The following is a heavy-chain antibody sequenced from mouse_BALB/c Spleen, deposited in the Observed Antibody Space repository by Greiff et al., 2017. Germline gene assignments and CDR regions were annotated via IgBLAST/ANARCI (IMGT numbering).Heavy chain of an antibody. CDR3: TRYGNYVPYAMDY. D-gene: IGHD2-1*01. J-gene: IGHJ4*01. V-gene: IGHV1-69*02. Sequence: QVQPQQPGAELVRPWASVKLSCKASGYTFTSYWINWVKQSPGQGLEWIGNIYPSDSYTNYNQKFKDKATLTVDKSSSTAYMQLSSPTSEDSAVYYCTRYGNYVPYAMDYWGQGTSVTVSS. CDR1: GYTFTSYW. CDR2: IYPSDSYT.